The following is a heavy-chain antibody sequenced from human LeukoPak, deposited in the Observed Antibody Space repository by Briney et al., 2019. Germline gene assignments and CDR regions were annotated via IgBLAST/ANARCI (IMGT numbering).Heavy chain of an antibody. CDR1: GLTFSSYS. CDR2: ISSSSSYI. D-gene: IGHD6-19*01. Sequence: GGSLRLSCAASGLTFSSYSMNWVRQAPGKGLEWVSSISSSSSYIYYADSVKGRFTISRDNAKNSLYLQMNSLRAEDTAVYYCARAPGWPYYYYYMDVWGKGTTVTVSS. CDR3: ARAPGWPYYYYYMDV. J-gene: IGHJ6*03. V-gene: IGHV3-21*01.